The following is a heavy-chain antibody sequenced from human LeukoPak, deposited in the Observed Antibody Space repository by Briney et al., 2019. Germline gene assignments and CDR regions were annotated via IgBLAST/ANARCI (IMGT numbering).Heavy chain of an antibody. V-gene: IGHV3-23*01. CDR2: ISGSGGST. D-gene: IGHD4-23*01. J-gene: IGHJ4*02. CDR1: KFTFSHYG. Sequence: GKSLRLSCAASKFTFSHYGMHWVRQAPGKGLEWVSAISGSGGSTYYADSVKGRFTISRDNSKNTLYLQMNSLRAEDTAVYYCAKATDYGGLFDYWGQGTLVTVSS. CDR3: AKATDYGGLFDY.